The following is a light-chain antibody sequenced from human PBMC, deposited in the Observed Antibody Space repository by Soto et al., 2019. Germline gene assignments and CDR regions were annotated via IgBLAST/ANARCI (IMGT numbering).Light chain of an antibody. CDR2: DNT. V-gene: IGLV1-40*01. Sequence: QSVLTQPPSVSGAPGQRVTISCTGSSFNIGAGHDVHWYQQLPGTAPKLLIYDNTNRPSGVPDRFSGSKSGTSASLAITGLQAEDEADYYCQSYDSSLSGYVFGTGTKLTVL. CDR1: SFNIGAGHD. CDR3: QSYDSSLSGYV. J-gene: IGLJ1*01.